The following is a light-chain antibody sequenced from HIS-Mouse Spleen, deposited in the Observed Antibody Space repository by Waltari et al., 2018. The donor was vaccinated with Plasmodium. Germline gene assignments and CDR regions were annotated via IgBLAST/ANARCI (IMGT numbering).Light chain of an antibody. J-gene: IGLJ3*02. CDR1: ALPKKY. V-gene: IGLV3-10*01. CDR2: EDS. CDR3: YSTDSSGNHRV. Sequence: SYELTQPPSVSVSPGQTARITCSGDALPKKYAYWYQQKSGQAPVLVTYEDSKRPSGTTERFSGSSSGTMATLTISGAQVEDEADYYCYSTDSSGNHRVFGGGTKLTVL.